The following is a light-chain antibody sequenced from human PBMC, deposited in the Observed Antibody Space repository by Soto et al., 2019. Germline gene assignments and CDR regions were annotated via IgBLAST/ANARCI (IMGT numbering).Light chain of an antibody. CDR3: QQYNSYPYT. V-gene: IGKV1-5*03. J-gene: IGKJ2*01. Sequence: DIQMTQSPSTLSASVRDRVTITCRASQSISTWLAWYQQKPGKAPKLLMYKASDLESGVPSRFSGSGSGTEFTLTISSLQPDDLATYYCQQYNSYPYTFGQGTKLEIK. CDR2: KAS. CDR1: QSISTW.